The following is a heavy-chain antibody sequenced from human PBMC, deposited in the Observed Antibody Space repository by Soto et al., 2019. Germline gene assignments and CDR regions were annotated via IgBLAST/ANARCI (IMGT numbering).Heavy chain of an antibody. D-gene: IGHD2-21*01. V-gene: IGHV4-59*01. CDR2: IYYSGST. CDR1: GGSIGSYY. Sequence: SDTLSLTCTVSGGSIGSYYWSWIRQPPGKGLEWIGYIYYSGSTNYNPSLKSRVTISVDTSKNQFSLKLTSVNTADTAIYYCTRGGDPYKTGHWGQGTLVTVSS. J-gene: IGHJ4*02. CDR3: TRGGDPYKTGH.